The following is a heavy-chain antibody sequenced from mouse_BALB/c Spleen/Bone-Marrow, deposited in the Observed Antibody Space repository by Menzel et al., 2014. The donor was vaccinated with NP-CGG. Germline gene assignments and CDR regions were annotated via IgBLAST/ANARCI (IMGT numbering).Heavy chain of an antibody. Sequence: QVQLKESGAELVRPGASVKLSCMASGFTFTSYWIHWVKQRPGQGPGWIGEINPSNGRTNYNEKFKRKATLTEDKSSSTAYMQLSSLTSEDSAVYYCARGIYYGNYFDYWGQGTTLTVSS. J-gene: IGHJ2*01. CDR3: ARGIYYGNYFDY. CDR2: INPSNGRT. CDR1: GFTFTSYW. V-gene: IGHV1S81*02. D-gene: IGHD2-1*01.